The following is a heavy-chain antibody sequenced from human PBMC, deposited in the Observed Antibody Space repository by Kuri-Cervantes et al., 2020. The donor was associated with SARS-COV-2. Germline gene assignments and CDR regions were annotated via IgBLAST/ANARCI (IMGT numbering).Heavy chain of an antibody. Sequence: ASVKVSCKAPETTFPNYDINWVRQATGQGLEWMGMVKTNSGNTLYAQIFQGRVSMTRDTSISTAYMELSRLRSDDTAVYYCARRYYYYYYYMDVWGKGTTVTVSS. J-gene: IGHJ6*03. CDR1: ETTFPNYD. CDR2: VKTNSGNT. CDR3: ARRYYYYYYYMDV. V-gene: IGHV1-8*01.